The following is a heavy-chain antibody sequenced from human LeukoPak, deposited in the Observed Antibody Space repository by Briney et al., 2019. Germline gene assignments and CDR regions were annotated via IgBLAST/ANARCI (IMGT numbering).Heavy chain of an antibody. J-gene: IGHJ4*02. Sequence: GGSLRLSCAASGFTFSSYSMSWVRQAPGEGLEWVSAITDSGDYTNYADSVKGRFTISRDNSKNTLYLQVNSLRAEDTAIYYCVKRSGYNYGYFDSWGQGTLVTVSS. CDR1: GFTFSSYS. CDR3: VKRSGYNYGYFDS. V-gene: IGHV3-23*01. CDR2: ITDSGDYT. D-gene: IGHD5-18*01.